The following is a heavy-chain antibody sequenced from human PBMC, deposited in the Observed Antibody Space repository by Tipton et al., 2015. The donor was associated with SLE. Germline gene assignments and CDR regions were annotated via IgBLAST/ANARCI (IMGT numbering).Heavy chain of an antibody. CDR1: GGSISSGGYY. CDR3: ARDRGVGATSYFDY. D-gene: IGHD1-26*01. Sequence: LRLSCTVSGGSISSGGYYWSWIRQHPGKGLEWIGYIYYSGGTNYNPSLKSRVTISVDTSKNQFSLKLSSVTAADTAVYYCARDRGVGATSYFDYWGQGTLVTVSS. CDR2: IYYSGGT. V-gene: IGHV4-61*08. J-gene: IGHJ4*02.